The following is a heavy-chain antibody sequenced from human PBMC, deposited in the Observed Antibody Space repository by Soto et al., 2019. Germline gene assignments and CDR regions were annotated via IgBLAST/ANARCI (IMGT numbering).Heavy chain of an antibody. V-gene: IGHV3-23*01. CDR2: VSDSGGST. J-gene: IGHJ4*02. Sequence: VGSLRLSCAASGFTFSNYAMSWVRQAPGKGLEWVSAVSDSGGSTYYADSVKGRFTISRDNSKSTLSLQMNSLRAEDTAVYYCAKRNSYGYHWDYWGQGTLVPVSS. D-gene: IGHD5-18*01. CDR1: GFTFSNYA. CDR3: AKRNSYGYHWDY.